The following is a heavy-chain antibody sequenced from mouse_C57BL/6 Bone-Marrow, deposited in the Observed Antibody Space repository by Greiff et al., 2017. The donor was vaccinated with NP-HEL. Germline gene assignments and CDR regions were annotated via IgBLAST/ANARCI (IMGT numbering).Heavy chain of an antibody. CDR2: IDPSDSAT. CDR3: ARDYYGSPHGYFDV. D-gene: IGHD1-1*01. CDR1: GYTFTSYW. J-gene: IGHJ1*03. V-gene: IGHV1-52*01. Sequence: VQLQQSGAELVRPGSSVTLSCKASGYTFTSYWMHWVKQRPIQGLEWIGNIDPSDSATHYNQKFKDKATLTVDKSSSTAYMQLSSLTSEDSAVYYCARDYYGSPHGYFDVWGTGTTVTVSA.